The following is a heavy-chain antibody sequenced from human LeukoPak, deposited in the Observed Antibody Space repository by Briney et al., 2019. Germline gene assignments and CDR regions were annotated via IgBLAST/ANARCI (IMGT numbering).Heavy chain of an antibody. CDR2: IIPILGIA. J-gene: IGHJ4*02. Sequence: GASVKVSCKASGGTFSSYTISWVRQAPGQGLEWMGRIIPILGIANYAQKFQGRVTITADKSTSTAYMELSSLRSEDTAVYYCASNYYGSGSYSGYWGQRTLVTVSS. V-gene: IGHV1-69*02. CDR3: ASNYYGSGSYSGY. D-gene: IGHD3-10*01. CDR1: GGTFSSYT.